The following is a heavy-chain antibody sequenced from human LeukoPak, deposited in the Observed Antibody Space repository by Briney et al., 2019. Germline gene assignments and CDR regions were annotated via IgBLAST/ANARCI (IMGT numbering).Heavy chain of an antibody. D-gene: IGHD6-19*01. CDR1: GYTFTSYG. V-gene: IGHV1-18*01. Sequence: GASVKVSCKASGYTFTSYGISWVRQAPGQGLEWMGWISAYNGNTNYAQKLQGRVTMTTDTSTSTAYMELRSLRSDDTAVYYCVRVFSSSGWYKGEPFFDYWGQGTLVTVSS. CDR2: ISAYNGNT. J-gene: IGHJ4*02. CDR3: VRVFSSSGWYKGEPFFDY.